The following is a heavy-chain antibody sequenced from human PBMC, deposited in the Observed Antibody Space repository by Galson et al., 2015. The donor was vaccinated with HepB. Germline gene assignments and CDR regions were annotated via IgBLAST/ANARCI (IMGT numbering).Heavy chain of an antibody. CDR3: AHSQTKDLLGGSGSYNWFDP. CDR1: GFSLSTSGVG. Sequence: PALVKPTQTLTLTCTFSGFSLSTSGVGVGWIRQPPGKALEWLALIYWDDDKRYSPSLKSRLTITKDTSKNQVVLTMTNMDPVDTATYYCAHSQTKDLLGGSGSYNWFDPWGQGTLVTVSS. D-gene: IGHD3-10*01. V-gene: IGHV2-5*02. J-gene: IGHJ5*02. CDR2: IYWDDDK.